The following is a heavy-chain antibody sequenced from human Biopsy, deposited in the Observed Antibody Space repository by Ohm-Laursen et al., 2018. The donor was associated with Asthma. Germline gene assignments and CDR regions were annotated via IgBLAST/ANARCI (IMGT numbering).Heavy chain of an antibody. CDR3: AKPSPNRDILYYFYHMDV. CDR1: GGGFGNYA. CDR2: ICPIFGSS. V-gene: IGHV1-69*06. J-gene: IGHJ6*02. D-gene: IGHD3-3*02. Sequence: SSVKVSCKASGGGFGNYAICWVRQPPGLGLEWMGGICPIFGSSKYAQRFQGRVTITADIFRRTVYMELSVLRFDDTAIYYCAKPSPNRDILYYFYHMDVWGQGITVIVSS.